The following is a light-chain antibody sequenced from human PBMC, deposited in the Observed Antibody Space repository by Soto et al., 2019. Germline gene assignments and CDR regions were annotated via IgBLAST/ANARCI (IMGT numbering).Light chain of an antibody. J-gene: IGKJ4*01. V-gene: IGKV3-15*01. Sequence: EIVLTQSPATLSVAPGERATLSCRASQSVNSDLAWFQQKPGQAPRLLMYAASTRAIGIPARFSGRGSGTEFTLTISSLQSEDSEIYHCQQYNNWPLTFGGGTKVESK. CDR2: AAS. CDR3: QQYNNWPLT. CDR1: QSVNSD.